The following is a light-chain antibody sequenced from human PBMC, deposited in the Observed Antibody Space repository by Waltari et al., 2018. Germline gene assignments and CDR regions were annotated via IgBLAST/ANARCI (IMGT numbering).Light chain of an antibody. CDR3: SCRDNSGFRHV. J-gene: IGLJ1*01. V-gene: IGLV3-19*01. CDR1: SLRSYY. Sequence: SSDLTQDPAVSVALGQTVRITCQGDSLRSYYATWYQQKPGQAPVLVIFGQNKRPSGIPDRFSGSSSRNTASLTTTGAQAEDEADYYCSCRDNSGFRHVFGTGTKVTV. CDR2: GQN.